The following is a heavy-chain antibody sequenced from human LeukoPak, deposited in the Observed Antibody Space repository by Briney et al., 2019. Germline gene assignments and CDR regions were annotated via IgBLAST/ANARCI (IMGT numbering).Heavy chain of an antibody. Sequence: SETLSLTCAVYGGSFNDYYWNWIRQPPGKGLEWIGEINLRGSTTYNPSLKSRVTISVDTSKNQFSLKLSSVTAADTAVYYCARWATGGADYWGQGTLVTVSS. CDR1: GGSFNDYY. V-gene: IGHV4-34*01. D-gene: IGHD3-10*01. CDR3: ARWATGGADY. CDR2: INLRGST. J-gene: IGHJ4*02.